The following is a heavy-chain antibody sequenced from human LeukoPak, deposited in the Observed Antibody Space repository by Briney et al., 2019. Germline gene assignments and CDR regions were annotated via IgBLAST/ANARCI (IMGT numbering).Heavy chain of an antibody. Sequence: PGGSLRLSCAVSGFTFSDYYMSWIRQAPGKGLEWVSYISSSGSTIYYADSVKGRFTISRDNAKNSLYLQMNSLRAEDTAVYYWARDHSGWSPRPDAFDIWGQGTMVTVSS. CDR3: ARDHSGWSPRPDAFDI. J-gene: IGHJ3*02. CDR1: GFTFSDYY. CDR2: ISSSGSTI. D-gene: IGHD6-19*01. V-gene: IGHV3-11*01.